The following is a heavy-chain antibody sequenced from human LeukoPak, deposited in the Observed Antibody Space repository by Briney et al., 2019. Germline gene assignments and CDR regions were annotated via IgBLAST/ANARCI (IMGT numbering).Heavy chain of an antibody. CDR2: ISYDGSNK. J-gene: IGHJ5*02. Sequence: GGSLRLSCAASGFTFSSYAMHWVRQAPGKGLGWVAVISYDGSNKYYADSVKGRFTISRDNSKNTLYLQMNSLRAEDTAVYYCARGYCTNGVCYSPWFDPWGQGTLVTVSS. D-gene: IGHD2-8*01. CDR1: GFTFSSYA. V-gene: IGHV3-30-3*01. CDR3: ARGYCTNGVCYSPWFDP.